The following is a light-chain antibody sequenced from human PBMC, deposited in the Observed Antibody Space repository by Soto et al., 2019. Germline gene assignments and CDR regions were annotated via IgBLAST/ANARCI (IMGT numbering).Light chain of an antibody. V-gene: IGKV1-13*02. Sequence: AIQLTQSPSSLSASVGDRVSITCRASQGISSALAWYQHKPGKPPKILIYEASSLQSGVTSRFSGSESGTECTLTISSLQPEDFATSYCQQLKSYPFTFGQGTRLEIK. J-gene: IGKJ5*01. CDR2: EAS. CDR3: QQLKSYPFT. CDR1: QGISSA.